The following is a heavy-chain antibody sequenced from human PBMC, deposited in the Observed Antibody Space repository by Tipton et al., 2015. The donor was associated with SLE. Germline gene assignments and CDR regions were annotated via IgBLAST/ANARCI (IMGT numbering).Heavy chain of an antibody. V-gene: IGHV4-34*01. Sequence: TLSLTCAVYGGSFSGYYWSWIRQPPGKGLEWIGEINHSGSTNYNPSLKSRVTISQDPSKNQFSLKLISVTAADTAVYYCARATTYGDYVRWFDPWGQGTLVTVSS. CDR1: GGSFSGYY. D-gene: IGHD4-17*01. J-gene: IGHJ5*02. CDR3: ARATTYGDYVRWFDP. CDR2: INHSGST.